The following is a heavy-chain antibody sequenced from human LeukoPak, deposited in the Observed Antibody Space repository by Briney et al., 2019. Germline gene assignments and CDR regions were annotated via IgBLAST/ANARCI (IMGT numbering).Heavy chain of an antibody. CDR2: INPNSGGT. Sequence: ASVKVSCKASGYIFTAYHMHWVRQAPGQGLEWMGWINPNSGGTHYAPKFQGRVIMTRDTSFTTAYVELTRLTSDDTAVYYCARQDRVSPTFPNNWFDPWGQGTLVTVSS. J-gene: IGHJ5*02. CDR1: GYIFTAYH. D-gene: IGHD2-8*01. CDR3: ARQDRVSPTFPNNWFDP. V-gene: IGHV1-2*02.